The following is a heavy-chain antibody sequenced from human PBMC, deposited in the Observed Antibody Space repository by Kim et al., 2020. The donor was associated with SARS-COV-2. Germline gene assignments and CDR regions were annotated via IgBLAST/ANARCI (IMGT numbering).Heavy chain of an antibody. CDR3: AKAEAYDY. Sequence: GSNKYYADTGKGRFTISRDNSKNTLYLQMNSLRAEDTAVYYCAKAEAYDYWGQGTLVTVSS. CDR2: GSNK. J-gene: IGHJ4*02. V-gene: IGHV3-30*02.